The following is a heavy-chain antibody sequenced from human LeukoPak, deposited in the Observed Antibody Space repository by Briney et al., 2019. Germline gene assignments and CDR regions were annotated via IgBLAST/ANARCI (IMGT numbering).Heavy chain of an antibody. V-gene: IGHV4-31*03. CDR2: IYYSGST. J-gene: IGHJ3*02. D-gene: IGHD4-17*01. CDR1: GGSISSGGYY. CDR3: ARMTTVSLGAFDT. Sequence: SETLSLTCTVSGGSISSGGYYWSWIRQHPGKGLEWIGYIYYSGSTYYNPSLKSRVTISVDTSKNQFSLKLSSVTAADTAVYYCARMTTVSLGAFDTWGQGTMVTVSS.